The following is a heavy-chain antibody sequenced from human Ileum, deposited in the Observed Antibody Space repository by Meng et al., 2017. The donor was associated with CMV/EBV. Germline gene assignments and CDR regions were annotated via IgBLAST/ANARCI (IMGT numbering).Heavy chain of an antibody. CDR3: ATEYSASPGWFDP. CDR2: IYYSGST. V-gene: IGHV4-30-4*08. CDR1: GDSISSGDFY. J-gene: IGHJ5*02. D-gene: IGHD5-12*01. Sequence: QVGLEESGPGLVKPSQTLSPFCTGSGDSISSGDFYWTWIRQSPGKGPEWIGYIYYSGSTYYNPSLKSRLTIALDTSKNQFSLRLTSVTDADTGVYYCATEYSASPGWFDPWGQGILVTVSS.